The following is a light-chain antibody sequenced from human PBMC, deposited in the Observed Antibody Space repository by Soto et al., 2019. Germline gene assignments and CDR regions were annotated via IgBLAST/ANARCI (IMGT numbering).Light chain of an antibody. CDR3: QQYDNLPLT. J-gene: IGKJ4*01. Sequence: DIQMTKSPSSPSASVGDRVTISYQASQDIANYLNWYQQKAGRAPKFLIYDASNLETGVPSRFSGSGSGTDFTFTISSLQPEDIATYYCQQYDNLPLTVGGGTKVDIK. CDR2: DAS. V-gene: IGKV1-33*01. CDR1: QDIANY.